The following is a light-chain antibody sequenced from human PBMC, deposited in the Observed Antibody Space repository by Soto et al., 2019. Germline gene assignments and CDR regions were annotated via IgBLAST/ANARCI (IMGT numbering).Light chain of an antibody. CDR1: QSVSSH. CDR3: QQYNKWPPWS. CDR2: GAS. J-gene: IGKJ1*01. V-gene: IGKV3-15*01. Sequence: EIVMTQFPASLSVSPGERASLSCRASQSVSSHVAWYQQKPGQAPRLLIYGASTRATGIPARFSGSGSGTEFPLTISSLQSEDVAVYYCQQYNKWPPWSFGQGTKVEIK.